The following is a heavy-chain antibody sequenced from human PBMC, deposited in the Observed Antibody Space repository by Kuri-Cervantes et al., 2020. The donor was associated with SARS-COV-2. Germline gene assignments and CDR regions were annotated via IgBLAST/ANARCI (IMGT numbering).Heavy chain of an antibody. V-gene: IGHV1-18*01. Sequence: ASVKVSCKASGYTFTSYGINWVRQAPGQGLEWMGWISPNTGVTKYAQKFQGRVTMTIDTSTTTAYMEVRSLRSDDAAVYFCAREIGTYYKYTMDAWGQGTTVTVSS. CDR2: ISPNTGVT. CDR1: GYTFTSYG. D-gene: IGHD3-10*01. CDR3: AREIGTYYKYTMDA. J-gene: IGHJ6*02.